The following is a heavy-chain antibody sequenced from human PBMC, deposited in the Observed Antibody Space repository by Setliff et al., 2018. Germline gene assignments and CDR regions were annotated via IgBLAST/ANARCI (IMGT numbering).Heavy chain of an antibody. CDR2: INPSGGYA. Sequence: GASVKVSCKASGYTFTTYYMHWVRQAPGQGLEWMGIINPSGGYANYAQKFQGRVTLTTDTSTGTAYMELSSLRSDDTAVYYCARRHIGVIIGYYFDYWGQGTLVTVSS. V-gene: IGHV1-46*01. J-gene: IGHJ4*02. CDR1: GYTFTTYY. CDR3: ARRHIGVIIGYYFDY. D-gene: IGHD3-3*01.